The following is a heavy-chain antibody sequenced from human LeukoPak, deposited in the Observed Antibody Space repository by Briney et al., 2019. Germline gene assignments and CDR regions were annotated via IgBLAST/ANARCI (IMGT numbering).Heavy chain of an antibody. CDR3: ASGYYGSGSYFGGPWFGP. J-gene: IGHJ5*02. D-gene: IGHD3-10*01. CDR1: GGSISSYY. V-gene: IGHV4-59*08. CDR2: IYYSGST. Sequence: SETLSLTCTVSGGSISSYYWSWIRQPPGKGLEWIGYIYYSGSTNYNPSLKSRVTISVDTSKNQFSLKLSSVTAADTAVHYCASGYYGSGSYFGGPWFGPWGQGTLVTVSS.